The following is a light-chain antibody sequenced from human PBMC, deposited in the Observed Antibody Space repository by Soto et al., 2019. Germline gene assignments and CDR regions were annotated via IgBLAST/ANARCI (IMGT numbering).Light chain of an antibody. CDR1: QTISSW. CDR3: QQYHSYSRT. J-gene: IGKJ1*01. CDR2: KAS. Sequence: DIQMTQSPSTLSGSVGDRVTITCRASQTISSWLAWYQQKPGTPPKLLIYKASTLQSGVPSRFSGSGSGTEFTPTISSLQPDDIATYYCQQYHSYSRTFGQGTKVDI. V-gene: IGKV1-5*03.